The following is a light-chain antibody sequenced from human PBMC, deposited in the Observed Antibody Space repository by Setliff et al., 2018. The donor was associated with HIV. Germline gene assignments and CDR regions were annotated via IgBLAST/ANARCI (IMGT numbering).Light chain of an antibody. V-gene: IGLV2-14*01. CDR3: SSYTSIYTYV. CDR2: EVN. Sequence: QSALAQPASVSGSPGQAITISCTGTSSDVGGYNHVSWYQQHPGKAPKLMIYEVNNRPSGVSNRFSGSKSGNTASLTISGLQAEDEADYYCSSYTSIYTYVFGTGTKVTVL. CDR1: SSDVGGYNH. J-gene: IGLJ1*01.